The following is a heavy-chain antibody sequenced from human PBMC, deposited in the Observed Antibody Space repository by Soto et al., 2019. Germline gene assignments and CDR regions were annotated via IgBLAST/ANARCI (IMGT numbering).Heavy chain of an antibody. CDR1: GFTFSSYA. V-gene: IGHV3-30-3*02. D-gene: IGHD6-19*01. CDR3: AKRGSGWQSYYYYGMDV. Sequence: GGSLRLSCAASGFTFSSYAMHWVRQAPGKGLEWVAVISYDGSNKYYADSVKGRFTISRDNSKNTLYLQMNSLRAEDTAVYYCAKRGSGWQSYYYYGMDVWGQGTTVTVSS. CDR2: ISYDGSNK. J-gene: IGHJ6*02.